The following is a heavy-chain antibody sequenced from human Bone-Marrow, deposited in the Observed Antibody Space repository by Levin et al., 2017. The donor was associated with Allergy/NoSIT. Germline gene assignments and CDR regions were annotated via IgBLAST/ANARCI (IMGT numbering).Heavy chain of an antibody. CDR2: ISYDGNKK. V-gene: IGHV3-30*18. D-gene: IGHD1-1*01. Sequence: GESLKISCEASGVTFSKHDMYWVRQAPDKGLEWVALISYDGNKKHYGDPVKGRYTISRDNSKNTVYLQLNSLRAEDTAVYYCAKDRLGWKNYYYYGMDVWGQGTTVIVSS. CDR1: GVTFSKHD. CDR3: AKDRLGWKNYYYYGMDV. J-gene: IGHJ6*02.